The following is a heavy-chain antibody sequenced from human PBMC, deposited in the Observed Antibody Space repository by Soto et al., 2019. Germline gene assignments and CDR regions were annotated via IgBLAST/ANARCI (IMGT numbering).Heavy chain of an antibody. CDR1: GGSIRGDY. J-gene: IGHJ6*02. Sequence: QVQLEESDPGLVKPSETLSLTCTVSGGSIRGDYWSWIRQPPGKALEWIGYIYNSGITNYNPSSKSRVTISVDTSKNQFALKLSSVTAADTAVYFCARVFRHGTYDMDVWGQGTTVTVSS. D-gene: IGHD1-26*01. CDR2: IYNSGIT. V-gene: IGHV4-59*01. CDR3: ARVFRHGTYDMDV.